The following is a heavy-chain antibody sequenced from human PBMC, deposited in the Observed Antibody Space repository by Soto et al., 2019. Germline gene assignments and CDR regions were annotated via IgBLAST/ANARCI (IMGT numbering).Heavy chain of an antibody. CDR3: AKDWDYDSSGDFDY. V-gene: IGHV3-9*01. Sequence: EVQLVESGGGLVQPGRSLRLSCAASGFTFDDYAMHWVRQAPGKGLEWVSGISWNSGSIGYADSVKGRFTISRDNAKSALYLQMNSLTAEDTALYYCAKDWDYDSSGDFDYWGQGTLVTVSS. CDR2: ISWNSGSI. J-gene: IGHJ4*02. CDR1: GFTFDDYA. D-gene: IGHD3-22*01.